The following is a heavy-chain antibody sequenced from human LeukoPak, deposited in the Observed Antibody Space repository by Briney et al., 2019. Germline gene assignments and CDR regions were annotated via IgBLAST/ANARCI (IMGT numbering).Heavy chain of an antibody. V-gene: IGHV1-69*06. D-gene: IGHD2-2*01. J-gene: IGHJ3*02. CDR3: ASSPQLRSSIAFDI. CDR2: IIPIFGTA. CDR1: GGTFSTYA. Sequence: ASVKVSCKASGGTFSTYAISWVRQAPGQGLEWMGGIIPIFGTANYAQKFQGRVTITADKSTSTAYMELSSLRSEDTAVYYCASSPQLRSSIAFDIWGQGTMVTVSS.